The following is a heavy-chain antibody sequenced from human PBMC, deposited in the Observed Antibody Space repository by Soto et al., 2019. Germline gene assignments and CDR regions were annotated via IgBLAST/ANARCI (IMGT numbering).Heavy chain of an antibody. D-gene: IGHD2-8*01. J-gene: IGHJ3*02. Sequence: EVQLVESGGGLVQPGGSLRISCAASGFTFSNYWMSWVRQDPGKGLEWVANIKQDGSEKYYVDYVKGRFTLARDNANNSLYLQMNSLRAEDTAVYYCARDEDIVGMVYAMRAFDIWGQGTMVTVSS. CDR3: ARDEDIVGMVYAMRAFDI. CDR2: IKQDGSEK. CDR1: GFTFSNYW. V-gene: IGHV3-7*01.